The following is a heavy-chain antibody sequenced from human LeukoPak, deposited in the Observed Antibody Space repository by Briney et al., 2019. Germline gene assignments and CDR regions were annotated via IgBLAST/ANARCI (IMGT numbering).Heavy chain of an antibody. V-gene: IGHV4-39*01. CDR3: ARHARYSSTEL. D-gene: IGHD6-19*01. CDR1: GGSISSSSYY. J-gene: IGHJ4*02. Sequence: PSETLSLTCTVSGGSISSSSYYWGWIRQPPGKGLGWVGSIYYSGSTYYNPSLKSRVTISVDTSKNQFSLKLSSVSGADTAVYYCARHARYSSTELWGQGPLVTVSS. CDR2: IYYSGST.